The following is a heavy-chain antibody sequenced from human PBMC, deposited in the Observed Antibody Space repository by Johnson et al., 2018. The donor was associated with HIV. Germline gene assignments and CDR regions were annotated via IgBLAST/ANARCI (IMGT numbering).Heavy chain of an antibody. D-gene: IGHD3-16*01. CDR1: GFTVSSNY. J-gene: IGHJ3*02. V-gene: IGHV3-53*01. CDR3: AREALPRGLQSSFGGAFDI. CDR2: IYSAGST. Sequence: VQLVESGGGLIQPGGSLRLSCAASGFTVSSNYMSWVRQAPGKGLEWVSVIYSAGSTYYADSVKGRFTISRDNSKNTLYLQMNSLRAEDTALYYCAREALPRGLQSSFGGAFDIWGQGTMVTVSS.